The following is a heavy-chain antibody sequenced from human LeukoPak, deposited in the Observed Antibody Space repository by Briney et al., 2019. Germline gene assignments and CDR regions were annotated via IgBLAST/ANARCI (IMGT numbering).Heavy chain of an antibody. V-gene: IGHV5-51*01. CDR1: WYSLTSFW. D-gene: IGHD3-10*01. CDR3: ARHYYGSGSYDYYGMDV. CDR2: NYPGDSDT. Sequence: ESLKLSCQGPWYSLTSFWMGWVRQTPGEGPEWVGSNYPGDSDTRYSPSFQGQVTISADKSISTAYLQWSSLKASDTAMYYCARHYYGSGSYDYYGMDVWGQGTTVTVSS. J-gene: IGHJ6*02.